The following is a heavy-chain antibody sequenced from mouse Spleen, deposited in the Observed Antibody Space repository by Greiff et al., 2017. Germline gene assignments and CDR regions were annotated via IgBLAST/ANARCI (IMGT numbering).Heavy chain of an antibody. CDR3: ARPDSSGYAYAMDY. CDR1: GFTFSSYA. D-gene: IGHD3-2*01. CDR2: ISSGGSYT. Sequence: EVKLVESGGGLVKPGGSLKLSCAASGFTFSSYAMSWVRQTPEKRLEWVATISSGGSYTYYPDSVKGRFTISRDNAKNTLYLQMSSLRSEDTAMYYCARPDSSGYAYAMDYWGQGTSVTVSS. J-gene: IGHJ4*01. V-gene: IGHV5-9-1*01.